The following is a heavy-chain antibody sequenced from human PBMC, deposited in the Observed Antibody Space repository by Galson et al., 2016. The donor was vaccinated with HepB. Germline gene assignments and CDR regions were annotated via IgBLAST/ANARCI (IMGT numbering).Heavy chain of an antibody. CDR3: ARDKTMVGVLTALWY. D-gene: IGHD3-3*01. CDR1: GGSIRSSNW. J-gene: IGHJ4*02. Sequence: SETLSLTCAVSGGSIRSSNWWSWVRQPPGKGLEWIGEIDESGGANYNTSLKSRVTISVDKSKNQFSLKLRSVTAADTGVDYCARDKTMVGVLTALWYRGQGTLVTVSS. CDR2: IDESGGA. V-gene: IGHV4-4*02.